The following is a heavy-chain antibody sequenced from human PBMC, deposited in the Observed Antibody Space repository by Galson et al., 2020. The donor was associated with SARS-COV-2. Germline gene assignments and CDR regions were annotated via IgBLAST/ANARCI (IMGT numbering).Heavy chain of an antibody. CDR1: GFTFGSYG. CDR3: ARDLRRYYYGMDV. V-gene: IGHV3-33*01. CDR2: IWYDGRNK. Sequence: GGSLRLSCAASGFTFGSYGMHWVRQAPGKGLEWVAVIWYDGRNKYYIDSVKGRFTISRDNSRNMLYLQMSSLRAEDTAVYYCARDLRRYYYGMDVWGEGTTVTVSS. J-gene: IGHJ6*04.